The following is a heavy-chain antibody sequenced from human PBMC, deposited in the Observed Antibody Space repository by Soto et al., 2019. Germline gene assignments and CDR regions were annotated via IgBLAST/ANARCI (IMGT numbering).Heavy chain of an antibody. CDR2: IYPGDSDT. J-gene: IGHJ4*02. D-gene: IGHD3-3*01. V-gene: IGHV5-51*01. Sequence: GESLKISCKGSGYSFTSYWIGWVRQMPGKGLEWMGIIYPGDSDTRYSPSFQGQVTISADKSISTAYLQWSSLKASDTAMYYCARGRVMRFLEWQYVYWGQGTLVTVSS. CDR3: ARGRVMRFLEWQYVY. CDR1: GYSFTSYW.